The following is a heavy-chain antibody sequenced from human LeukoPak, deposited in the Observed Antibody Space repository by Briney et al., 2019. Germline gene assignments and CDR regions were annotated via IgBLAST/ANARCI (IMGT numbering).Heavy chain of an antibody. CDR2: INTGNGNT. J-gene: IGHJ6*02. Sequence: GASVKVSCKASGYTFTSYDIHWVRQAPGQRLEWMGWINTGNGNTEYSQKFQGRVTITRDTSASTAYMELGSLRSEDTAVYYCARLHLGIGHFYGMDVWGQGTTVTVSS. D-gene: IGHD7-27*01. V-gene: IGHV1-3*04. CDR1: GYTFTSYD. CDR3: ARLHLGIGHFYGMDV.